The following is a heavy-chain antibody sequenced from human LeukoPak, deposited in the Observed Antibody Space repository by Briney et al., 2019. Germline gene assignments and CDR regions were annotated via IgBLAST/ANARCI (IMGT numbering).Heavy chain of an antibody. CDR2: ISSSSTNI. CDR1: GFNFGTYS. CDR3: ARSGLDDY. J-gene: IGHJ4*02. D-gene: IGHD6-19*01. Sequence: PGGSLRLSCAASGFNFGTYSMNWVRQAPGKGLEWVSYISSSSTNIYYADSVKGRFTISRDNAKNSLYLQMNSLRDEDTAVYYCARSGLDDYWGQGTLVTVSS. V-gene: IGHV3-48*02.